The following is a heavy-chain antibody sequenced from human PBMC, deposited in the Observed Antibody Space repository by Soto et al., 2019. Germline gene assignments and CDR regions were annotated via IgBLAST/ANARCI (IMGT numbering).Heavy chain of an antibody. V-gene: IGHV3-23*01. CDR1: GFTFSSYA. CDR2: VSAGGDMT. D-gene: IGHD3-10*01. Sequence: DVQLLESGGHLVQPGGSLRLSCAASGFTFSSYAMSWVRQAPGKGLEWVSRVSAGGDMTYYSDSVKGRFTISRDNSNNALFLQMNSLRIEYTALYYCARGDRGGSGSPASYYYSGLDVWGQGATVTVS. J-gene: IGHJ6*02. CDR3: ARGDRGGSGSPASYYYSGLDV.